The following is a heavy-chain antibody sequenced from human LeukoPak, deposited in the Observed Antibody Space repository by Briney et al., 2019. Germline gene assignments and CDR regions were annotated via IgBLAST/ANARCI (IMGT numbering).Heavy chain of an antibody. J-gene: IGHJ4*02. CDR1: GYTLTELS. CDR3: AREGGYSYGFEGDY. CDR2: INPNSGGT. V-gene: IGHV1-2*02. D-gene: IGHD5-18*01. Sequence: RASVKVSCKVSGYTLTELSMHWVRQAPGQGLEWMGWINPNSGGTNYAQKFQGRVTMTRDTSISTAYMELSRLRSDDTAVYYCAREGGYSYGFEGDYWGQGTLVTVSS.